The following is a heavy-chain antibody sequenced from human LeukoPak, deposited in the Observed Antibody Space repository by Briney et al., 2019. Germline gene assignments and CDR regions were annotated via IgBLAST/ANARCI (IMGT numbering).Heavy chain of an antibody. D-gene: IGHD3-22*01. Sequence: SETLSLTCTVSGGSISSSFYYWGWIRQPPGKGLEWIGSIYYSGSTYYNPSLKSRVTISVDRSKNQFSLKLSSVTAADTAVYYCARSYYYDSSGLVGFNWFDPWGQGTLVTVSS. J-gene: IGHJ5*02. CDR2: IYYSGST. CDR1: GGSISSSFYY. CDR3: ARSYYYDSSGLVGFNWFDP. V-gene: IGHV4-39*07.